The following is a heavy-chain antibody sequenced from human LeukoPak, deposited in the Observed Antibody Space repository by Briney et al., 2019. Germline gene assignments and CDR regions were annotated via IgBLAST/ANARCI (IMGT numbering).Heavy chain of an antibody. CDR2: INPNSGAT. V-gene: IGHV1-2*02. Sequence: RASVKVSCKASGYSFSGYYIHWLRQAPGQGLEWMGWINPNSGATTYAQKFQGRVTMTRDTSISTVYMELSRLRSDDTAVYYCARKWTQLWSDAFDIWGQGTMVTVSS. J-gene: IGHJ3*02. CDR3: ARKWTQLWSDAFDI. CDR1: GYSFSGYY. D-gene: IGHD5-18*01.